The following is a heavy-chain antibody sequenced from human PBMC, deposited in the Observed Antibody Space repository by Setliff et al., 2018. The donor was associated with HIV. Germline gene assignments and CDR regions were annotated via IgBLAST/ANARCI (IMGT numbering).Heavy chain of an antibody. CDR3: AGQVGEGKWYLDS. V-gene: IGHV4-39*01. CDR2: IHQSGTA. Sequence: PSETLSLTCAVSGVSVNNDDDYWGWIRQPPGKGLEWIAIIHQSGTAHKRPSLKSRVTISIDTSENLFSLKLSGVTAADTAIYYCAGQVGEGKWYLDSWGHGTLVTVSS. D-gene: IGHD1-26*01. J-gene: IGHJ4*01. CDR1: GVSVNNDDDY.